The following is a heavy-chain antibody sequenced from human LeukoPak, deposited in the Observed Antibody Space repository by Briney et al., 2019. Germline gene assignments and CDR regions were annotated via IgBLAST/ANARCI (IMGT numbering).Heavy chain of an antibody. CDR3: ARGVGATTIDY. CDR1: GGSISSYY. V-gene: IGHV4-59*01. J-gene: IGHJ4*02. D-gene: IGHD1-26*01. Sequence: SETLSLTCTVPGGSISSYYWSWIRQPPGKGLEWIGYIYYSGSTNYNPSLKSRVTISVDTSKNQFSLKLSSVTAADTAVYYCARGVGATTIDYWGQGTLVTVSS. CDR2: IYYSGST.